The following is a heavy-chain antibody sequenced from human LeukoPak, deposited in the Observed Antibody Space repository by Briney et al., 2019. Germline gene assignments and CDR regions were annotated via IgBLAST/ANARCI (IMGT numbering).Heavy chain of an antibody. CDR2: INPIGGGT. CDR3: ARDVRIAAAGTAGY. CDR1: GYTFTGHY. V-gene: IGHV1-2*02. Sequence: ASVKVSCKASGYTFTGHYMHRVRQAPGQGLEWTGWINPIGGGTNYAQKFQGRVTMTRATPISTAYRELSRLRSDETAVYYCARDVRIAAAGTAGYWGEGALVTVSS. D-gene: IGHD6-13*01. J-gene: IGHJ4*02.